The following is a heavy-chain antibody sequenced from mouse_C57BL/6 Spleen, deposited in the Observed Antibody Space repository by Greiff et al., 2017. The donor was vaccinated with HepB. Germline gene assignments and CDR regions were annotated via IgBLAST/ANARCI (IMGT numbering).Heavy chain of an antibody. CDR1: GYTFTNYW. J-gene: IGHJ2*01. CDR2: IYPGGGYS. V-gene: IGHV1-63*01. Sequence: QVQLQQSGAELVRPGTSVKMSCKASGYTFTNYWIGWAKQTPGHGLEWIGDIYPGGGYSNYNAKFKGKSTLTADKSSSTAYMQFSSLTSEDSAIYYCTRSVYYDYDGYCFDYWGQGTTLTVSS. CDR3: TRSVYYDYDGYCFDY. D-gene: IGHD2-4*01.